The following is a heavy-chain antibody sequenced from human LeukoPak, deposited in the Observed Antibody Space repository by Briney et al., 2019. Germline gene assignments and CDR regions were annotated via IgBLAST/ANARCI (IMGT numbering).Heavy chain of an antibody. V-gene: IGHV1-2*04. CDR2: INPNSGGT. CDR3: ARGPVDFDSKGRNLAFDI. CDR1: GYTFTGYY. J-gene: IGHJ3*02. D-gene: IGHD3-9*01. Sequence: GASVKVSCKASGYTFTGYYMHWVRQAPGQGLEWMGWINPNSGGTNYAQKFQGWVTMTRDTSISTAYMELSRLRSDDTAVYYCARGPVDFDSKGRNLAFDIWGQGTMVTVSS.